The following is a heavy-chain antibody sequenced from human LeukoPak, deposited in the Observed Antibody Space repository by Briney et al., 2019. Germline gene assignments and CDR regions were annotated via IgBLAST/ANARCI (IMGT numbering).Heavy chain of an antibody. Sequence: KPSETLSLTCTVSGDSISSYYWNWIRQPAGKGLEWIGRIYTSGTTNYNPSLKSRVTMSVDTSKNQFSLNLSSVTAADTAVYYCARGPPEAGYYALWGQGTLVTVSS. D-gene: IGHD3-9*01. CDR3: ARGPPEAGYYAL. V-gene: IGHV4-4*07. CDR2: IYTSGTT. CDR1: GDSISSYY. J-gene: IGHJ4*02.